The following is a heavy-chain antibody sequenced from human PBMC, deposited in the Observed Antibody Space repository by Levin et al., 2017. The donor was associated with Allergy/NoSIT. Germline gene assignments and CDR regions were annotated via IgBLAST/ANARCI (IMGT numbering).Heavy chain of an antibody. D-gene: IGHD5-12*01. J-gene: IGHJ4*02. V-gene: IGHV3-23*01. CDR1: GFTFSSYA. Sequence: PGGSLRLSCAASGFTFSSYAMSWVRQAPGKGLEWVSAISGSGGSTYYADSVKGRFTISRDNSKNTLYLQMNSLRAEDTAVYYCAKCSIYIVATTHFDYWGQGTLVTVSS. CDR2: ISGSGGST. CDR3: AKCSIYIVATTHFDY.